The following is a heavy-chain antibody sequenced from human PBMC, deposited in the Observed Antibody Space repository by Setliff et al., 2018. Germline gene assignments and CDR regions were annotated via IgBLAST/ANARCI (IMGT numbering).Heavy chain of an antibody. Sequence: ASVKVSCKASGYPLTAYYIHWVRQAPGQGLEWMGWINPNSGGTHCAQKFQGRVTMTRDTSISTVYMELSRLRSDDTAVYFCARDGDILTAYYIYYYYMDVWGKGTTVTVSS. CDR1: GYPLTAYY. CDR2: INPNSGGT. CDR3: ARDGDILTAYYIYYYYMDV. J-gene: IGHJ6*03. V-gene: IGHV1-2*02. D-gene: IGHD3-9*01.